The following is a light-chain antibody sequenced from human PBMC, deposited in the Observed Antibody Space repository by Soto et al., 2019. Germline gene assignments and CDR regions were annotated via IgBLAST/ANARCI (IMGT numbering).Light chain of an antibody. J-gene: IGKJ4*01. V-gene: IGKV3-20*01. CDR2: GAS. CDR3: QQFSSYPLT. CDR1: QSVSSRY. Sequence: VLTLSPGTLSLSAAERATLSCRAIQSVSSRYLAWYQQQPGQAPRLLIYGASSRATGIPDRCSGRGSGTEVTLTISRLAPEAFEVYYCQQFSSYPLTFGGGTKVDIK.